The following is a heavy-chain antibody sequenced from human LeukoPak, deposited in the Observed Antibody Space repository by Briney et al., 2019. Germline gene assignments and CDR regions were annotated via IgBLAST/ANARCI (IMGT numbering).Heavy chain of an antibody. D-gene: IGHD6-19*01. J-gene: IGHJ4*02. CDR2: IHPSDGIT. CDR1: GYTFTSHC. Sequence: ASVKVSCKASGYTFTSHCIHWVRQAPGQGLEWMGLIHPSDGITTYAQNFQGRVTVTRDTSTSTVYMELSSLRSEDTAVYYCARDNIGSSGWTGLGYWGQGTLVTVSS. CDR3: ARDNIGSSGWTGLGY. V-gene: IGHV1-46*01.